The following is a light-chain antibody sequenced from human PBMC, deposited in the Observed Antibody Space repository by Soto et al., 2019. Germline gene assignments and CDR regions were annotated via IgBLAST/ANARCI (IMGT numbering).Light chain of an antibody. CDR3: QQRRNWPPIT. J-gene: IGKJ5*01. CDR1: QSVSSY. CDR2: DAS. Sequence: EIVLTQSPATLSLSPGERATLSCRASQSVSSYLAWYQQEPGQAPRLLIYDASNRATGIPARFSGSGSGRDCTLSISSLEPEDFAVYYCQQRRNWPPITFGQGTRLEIK. V-gene: IGKV3-11*02.